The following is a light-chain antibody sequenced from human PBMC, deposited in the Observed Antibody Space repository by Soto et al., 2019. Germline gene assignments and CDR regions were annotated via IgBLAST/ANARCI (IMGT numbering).Light chain of an antibody. CDR2: GAS. Sequence: EIVLTQSPGTLSLSPGERATLSCRASQGLSGRYLTWYQQKPGQAPRLLIYGASSRATGIPDRFSGSGSGTDFTLTISRLEPEDFAVYYCQQYGSSPRITFGQGTRLEIK. CDR3: QQYGSSPRIT. CDR1: QGLSGRY. J-gene: IGKJ5*01. V-gene: IGKV3-20*01.